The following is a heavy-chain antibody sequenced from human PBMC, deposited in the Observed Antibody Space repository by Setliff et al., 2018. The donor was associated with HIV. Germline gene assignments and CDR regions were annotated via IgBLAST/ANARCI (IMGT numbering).Heavy chain of an antibody. CDR1: GGSISSHY. Sequence: PSETLSLTCTVSGGSISSHYWSWIRQSPGKGLEWIGYFYYSGTTNYNPSLKSRVTISADTSKNQISLKVKSVTAADTAVYYCARGVVDYDFWSGSGDYYYMDVWGEGTTVTVSS. V-gene: IGHV4-59*11. J-gene: IGHJ6*03. CDR2: FYYSGTT. D-gene: IGHD3-3*01. CDR3: ARGVVDYDFWSGSGDYYYMDV.